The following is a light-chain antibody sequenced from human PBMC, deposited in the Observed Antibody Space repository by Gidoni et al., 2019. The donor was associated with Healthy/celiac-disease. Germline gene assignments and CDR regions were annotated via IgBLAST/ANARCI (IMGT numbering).Light chain of an antibody. CDR2: VVS. V-gene: IGLV2-14*01. CDR1: RSDVGGYNY. Sequence: QSALPQPASASGSPGQSITISCTGTRSDVGGYNYVSWYQPHPGKAPKLMIYVVSNRPSGVSNRFSGSKSGNTASLTISGLQAEDEADYYCSSYTSSHVVFGGGTKLTVL. CDR3: SSYTSSHVV. J-gene: IGLJ2*01.